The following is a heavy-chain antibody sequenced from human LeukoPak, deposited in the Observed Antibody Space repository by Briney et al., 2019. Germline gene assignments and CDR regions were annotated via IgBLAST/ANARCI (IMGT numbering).Heavy chain of an antibody. CDR1: GGSLSPYY. Sequence: SETLSLTCTVSGGSLSPYYWNWLRQAPGTGLEWVGYVFYSGNTYYGPSLRGRVTISIDTSKSQFSLKLSSVAAADTAVYYCASRDGADGGYWGQGTLVTVSS. J-gene: IGHJ4*02. CDR2: VFYSGNT. CDR3: ASRDGADGGY. D-gene: IGHD4-23*01. V-gene: IGHV4-59*12.